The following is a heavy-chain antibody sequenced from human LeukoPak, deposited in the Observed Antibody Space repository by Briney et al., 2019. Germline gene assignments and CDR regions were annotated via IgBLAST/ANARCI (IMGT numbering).Heavy chain of an antibody. CDR1: GYSISSGYY. CDR2: IYHSGST. CDR3: ARHGKGNWFDP. J-gene: IGHJ5*02. D-gene: IGHD1-1*01. Sequence: SETLSLTCTVSGYSISSGYYWGWIRQPPGKGLERIGSIYHSGSTYYNPSLKSRVTISVDTSKNQFSLKLSSVTAADTAVYYCARHGKGNWFDPWGQGTLVTVSS. V-gene: IGHV4-38-2*02.